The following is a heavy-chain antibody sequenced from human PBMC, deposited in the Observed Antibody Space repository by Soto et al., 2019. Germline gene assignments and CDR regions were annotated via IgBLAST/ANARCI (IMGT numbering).Heavy chain of an antibody. CDR1: GFTFSRHT. Sequence: QVPLVESGGGVVQPGRSLRLSCAASGFTFSRHTMHWVRQAPGKGLEWVAAISDDGSNTYYADSVKGRFTISRDNSKNKLYLPMNSLSSEDTAVHHCARDVYYDFWSGFNTRPYYFDDWGQGTLVTVSS. CDR2: ISDDGSNT. J-gene: IGHJ4*02. CDR3: ARDVYYDFWSGFNTRPYYFDD. D-gene: IGHD3-3*01. V-gene: IGHV3-30*14.